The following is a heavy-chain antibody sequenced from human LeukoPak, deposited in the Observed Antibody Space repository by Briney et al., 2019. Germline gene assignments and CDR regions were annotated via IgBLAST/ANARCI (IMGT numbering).Heavy chain of an antibody. Sequence: PSETLSLTCTVSGGSVSSGGYYWSWIRQPPGKGLEWIGYIYYSGSTKYNPSLKSRVTISVDTSKNQFSLKLSSVTAADTAVYYCARDLYSSRLNYYYYGMDVWGQGTTVTVSS. CDR2: IYYSGST. CDR1: GGSVSSGGYY. J-gene: IGHJ6*02. D-gene: IGHD6-19*01. CDR3: ARDLYSSRLNYYYYGMDV. V-gene: IGHV4-61*08.